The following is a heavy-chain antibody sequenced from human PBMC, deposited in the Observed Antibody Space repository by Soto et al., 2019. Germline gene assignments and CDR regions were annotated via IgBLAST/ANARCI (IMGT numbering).Heavy chain of an antibody. CDR2: IYYSGST. Sequence: PSETLSLTCAVSGGSISSGGYYWSWIRQHPGKGLEWIGYIYYSGSTYYNPSLKSRVTISVDTSKNQFSLKLSSVTAADTAVYYCARTSYDSSGTAADPWGQGTLVTVSS. CDR3: ARTSYDSSGTAADP. V-gene: IGHV4-31*11. CDR1: GGSISSGGYY. J-gene: IGHJ5*02. D-gene: IGHD3-22*01.